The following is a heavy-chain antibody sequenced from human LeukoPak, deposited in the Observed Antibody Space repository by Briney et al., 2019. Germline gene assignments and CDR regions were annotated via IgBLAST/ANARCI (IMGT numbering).Heavy chain of an antibody. J-gene: IGHJ4*02. D-gene: IGHD7-27*01. Sequence: SETLSLTCAVYGGSFTDYNWTWLRQSPEKGLEWIGEINDSGTTHYNPSLKNRVTISVDTAKHQFSLRMRSLTAADTAVYYCARGLGLEGLDYWGQGTLVTVSS. V-gene: IGHV4-34*01. CDR3: ARGLGLEGLDY. CDR1: GGSFTDYN. CDR2: INDSGTT.